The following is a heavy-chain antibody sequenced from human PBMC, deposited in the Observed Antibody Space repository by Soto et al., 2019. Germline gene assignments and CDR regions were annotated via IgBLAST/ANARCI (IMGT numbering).Heavy chain of an antibody. J-gene: IGHJ4*02. CDR1: VFSRTTSGVG. Sequence: QITLKESGPTLVKPTQTLTLTCTFSVFSRTTSGVGVGWIRQPPGKALERLALLFWNDDERYTPSLKIMLTITKDTSTNQVVLTMTNMDPVDTATYYCVLTVYSYDPFGYWGRGTLFTVAS. CDR2: LFWNDDE. CDR3: VLTVYSYDPFGY. D-gene: IGHD5-18*01. V-gene: IGHV2-5*01.